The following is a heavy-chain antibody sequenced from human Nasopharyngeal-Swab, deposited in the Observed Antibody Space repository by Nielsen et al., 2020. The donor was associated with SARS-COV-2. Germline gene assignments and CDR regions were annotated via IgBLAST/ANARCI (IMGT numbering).Heavy chain of an antibody. V-gene: IGHV3-7*01. Sequence: GESLKISCTASGFSFSDYWMSWLRQAPGKGLEWVASIKGDETEKQYVDSVKGRFTISRDNAKNSLSLQMDSLRAEDTALYYCVRDYQNYWGQGTLVTVSS. CDR3: VRDYQNY. CDR1: GFSFSDYW. J-gene: IGHJ4*02. CDR2: IKGDETEK. D-gene: IGHD3-16*02.